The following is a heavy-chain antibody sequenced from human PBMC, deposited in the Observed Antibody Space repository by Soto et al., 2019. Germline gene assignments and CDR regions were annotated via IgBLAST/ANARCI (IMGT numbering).Heavy chain of an antibody. D-gene: IGHD1-26*01. CDR3: AKWGGGGSDY. J-gene: IGHJ4*02. V-gene: IGHV3-7*01. CDR2: INEDGSER. CDR1: GFTFTNYY. Sequence: EVQLVESGGGLVQPGGSLRLSCAASGFTFTNYYMSWVRQAQGKGLGWVAKINEDGSERYYVDSVQGRFTVSRDNAKNSLYLQMNSLRAEDTAIYYCAKWGGGGSDYWGQGSLVTVSS.